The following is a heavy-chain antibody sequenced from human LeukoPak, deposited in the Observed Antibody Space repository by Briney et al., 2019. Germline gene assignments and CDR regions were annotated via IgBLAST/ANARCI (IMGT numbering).Heavy chain of an antibody. CDR3: ARDPRDDFWSGDNWFDP. Sequence: GRSLRLSCAASGFTFSSYAMHWVRQAPGKGLEWVAVISYDGSNKYYADSVKGRFTISRDNSKNTLYLQMNSLRAEDTAVYYRARDPRDDFWSGDNWFDPWGQGTLVTVSS. V-gene: IGHV3-30-3*01. CDR1: GFTFSSYA. D-gene: IGHD3-3*01. CDR2: ISYDGSNK. J-gene: IGHJ5*02.